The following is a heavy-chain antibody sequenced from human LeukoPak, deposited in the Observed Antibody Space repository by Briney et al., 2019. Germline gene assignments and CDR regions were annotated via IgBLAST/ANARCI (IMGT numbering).Heavy chain of an antibody. Sequence: PGGSLRLSCEASGFTFSTYGLHWVRQAPGKGLEWVAFIRYDGSTTFYADSVKGRFTISRDNSQNTLYLQLNGLRTEDTALYYCARDGYGSGSLGNYFAYWGPGRLVIVSS. V-gene: IGHV3-30*02. CDR1: GFTFSTYG. J-gene: IGHJ4*02. CDR3: ARDGYGSGSLGNYFAY. CDR2: IRYDGSTT. D-gene: IGHD3-10*01.